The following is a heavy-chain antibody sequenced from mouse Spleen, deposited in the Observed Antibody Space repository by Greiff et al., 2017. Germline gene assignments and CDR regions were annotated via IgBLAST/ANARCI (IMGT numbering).Heavy chain of an antibody. CDR3: ARHEPAYFDY. J-gene: IGHJ2*01. V-gene: IGHV5-15*01. CDR1: GFTFSDYG. Sequence: EVQRVESGGGLVKPGGSLKLSCAASGFTFSDYGMAWVRQAPGKGPEWVAFISNLAYSIYYADTVTGRFTISRENAKNTLYLEMSSLRSEDTAMYYCARHEPAYFDYWGQGTTLTVSS. CDR2: ISNLAYSI.